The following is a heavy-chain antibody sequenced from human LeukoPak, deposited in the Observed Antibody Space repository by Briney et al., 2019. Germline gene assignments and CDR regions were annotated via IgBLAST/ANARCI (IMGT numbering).Heavy chain of an antibody. D-gene: IGHD2-15*01. CDR2: ISNSGTST. CDR3: AREGSAGYCSGGSCYGGWFDP. Sequence: GGSLRLSCVASGFTFSDYYISWSRQAPGKGLEWVSYISNSGTSTYYADSVKGRFTVSRDNAKNSVYLQVNSLTAADTAVYYCAREGSAGYCSGGSCYGGWFDPWGQGTLVTVSS. V-gene: IGHV3-11*01. J-gene: IGHJ5*02. CDR1: GFTFSDYY.